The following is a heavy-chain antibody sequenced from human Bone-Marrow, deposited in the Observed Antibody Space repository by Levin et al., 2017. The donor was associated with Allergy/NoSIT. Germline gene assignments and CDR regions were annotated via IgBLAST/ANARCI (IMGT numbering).Heavy chain of an antibody. D-gene: IGHD4-11*01. CDR1: GYSFTSYW. CDR2: IYPGDSDT. Sequence: GESLKISCKGSGYSFTSYWIGWVRQMPGKGLEWMGIIYPGDSDTRYSPSFQGQVTISADKSISTAYLQWSSLKASDTAMYYCARLPYYNTVTTREYYYYGMDVWGQGTTVTVSS. CDR3: ARLPYYNTVTTREYYYYGMDV. V-gene: IGHV5-51*01. J-gene: IGHJ6*02.